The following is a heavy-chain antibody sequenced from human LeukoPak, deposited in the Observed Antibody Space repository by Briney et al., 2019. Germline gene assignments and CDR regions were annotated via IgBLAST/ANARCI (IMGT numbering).Heavy chain of an antibody. CDR3: ARGSGVAVGMDV. Sequence: SETLSLTCAVYGGSFSGYYWSWIRQPPGKGLEWIGEINHSGSTNYNPSLKSRVTMSVDTSKNQFSLNLSSVTAADTAVYFCARGSGVAVGMDVWGQGTTVIVSS. J-gene: IGHJ6*02. CDR2: INHSGST. V-gene: IGHV4-34*01. D-gene: IGHD6-19*01. CDR1: GGSFSGYY.